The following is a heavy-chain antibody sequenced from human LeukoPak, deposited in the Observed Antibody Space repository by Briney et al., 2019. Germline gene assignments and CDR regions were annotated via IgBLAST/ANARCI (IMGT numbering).Heavy chain of an antibody. CDR2: IYPGDSDT. D-gene: IGHD3-22*01. V-gene: IGHV5-51*01. J-gene: IGHJ3*02. Sequence: GESLKISCKGSGYSFTRYWIGWVRQMPGKGLEWMGIIYPGDSDTRYSPSFQGQVTISADKSISTAYLQWSSLKASDTAMYYCARPNDPDSIGDAFDIWGQGTTVTVSS. CDR3: ARPNDPDSIGDAFDI. CDR1: GYSFTRYW.